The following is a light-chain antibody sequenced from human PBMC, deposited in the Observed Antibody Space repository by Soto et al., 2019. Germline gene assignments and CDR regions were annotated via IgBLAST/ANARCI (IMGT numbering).Light chain of an antibody. CDR3: QQSYSTPWT. J-gene: IGKJ1*01. CDR1: QSISSY. V-gene: IGKV1-39*01. Sequence: DIQMTQSPSSLYASVGDRVTITCRASQSISSYVNWYQQKPGKAPQLLIYAASSLQSGVPSRFSGSGSGTDFTLTISSLQPEDFATYYCQQSYSTPWTFGQGNKVDIK. CDR2: AAS.